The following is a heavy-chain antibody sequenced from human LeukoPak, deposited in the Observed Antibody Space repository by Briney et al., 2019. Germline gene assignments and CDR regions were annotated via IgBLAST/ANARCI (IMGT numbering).Heavy chain of an antibody. Sequence: SETLSLTCAVYGGSFSGYYWSWIRQPPGKGLEWIGEINHSGSTNYNPSLKSRVTISVDTSKNQFSLKLSSVTAADTAVYYCAIRIAVAGNRLRYYYGMDVWGKGTTVTVSS. D-gene: IGHD6-19*01. J-gene: IGHJ6*04. CDR2: INHSGST. CDR1: GGSFSGYY. CDR3: AIRIAVAGNRLRYYYGMDV. V-gene: IGHV4-34*01.